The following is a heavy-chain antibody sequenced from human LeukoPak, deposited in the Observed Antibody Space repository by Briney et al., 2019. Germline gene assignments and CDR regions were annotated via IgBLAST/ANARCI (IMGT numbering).Heavy chain of an antibody. CDR1: GGSISSYY. CDR2: IYTSGST. J-gene: IGHJ5*02. Sequence: SETLSLTCTVSGGSISSYYWSWILQPPGKGLEWIGYIYTSGSTNYNPSLKSRVTISVDASKNQFSLKLSSVTAADTAVYYCARAYCSGGSCYPKQNWFDPWGQGTLVTVSS. V-gene: IGHV4-4*09. CDR3: ARAYCSGGSCYPKQNWFDP. D-gene: IGHD2-15*01.